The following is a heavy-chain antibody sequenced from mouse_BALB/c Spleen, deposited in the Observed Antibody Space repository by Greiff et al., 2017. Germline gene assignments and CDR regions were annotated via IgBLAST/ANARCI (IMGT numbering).Heavy chain of an antibody. V-gene: IGHV14-3*02. CDR3: ARGDTVDY. CDR2: IDPANGNT. J-gene: IGHJ2*01. Sequence: VQLQQSGAELVKPGASVKLSCTASGFNIKDTYMHWVKQRPEQGLEWIGRIDPANGNTKYDPKFQGKATITADTSSSTAYLQLSSLTSEDTAVYYCARGDTVDYWGQGTPLTVSS. D-gene: IGHD1-1*01. CDR1: GFNIKDTY.